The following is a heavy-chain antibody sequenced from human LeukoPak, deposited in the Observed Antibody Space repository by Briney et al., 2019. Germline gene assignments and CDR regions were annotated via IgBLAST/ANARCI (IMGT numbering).Heavy chain of an antibody. Sequence: GASVKVSCKASGYTFTSYGICWVRQAPGQGLEGMGWISAYNGNTNYAQKLQGRVTITTDTSTSTAYMELRSLRSDDTAVYYCARDLSIGLDYYDSSGAYGMDVWGQGTTVTVSS. CDR2: ISAYNGNT. CDR1: GYTFTSYG. J-gene: IGHJ6*02. CDR3: ARDLSIGLDYYDSSGAYGMDV. D-gene: IGHD3-22*01. V-gene: IGHV1-18*01.